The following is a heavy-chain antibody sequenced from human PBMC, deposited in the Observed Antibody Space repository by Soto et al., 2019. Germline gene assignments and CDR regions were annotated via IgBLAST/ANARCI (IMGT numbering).Heavy chain of an antibody. Sequence: EVQLVESGGGLVQPGESLRLSCAASGFTFSYYWMHWVRQAPGKGLVWVSRIHSDGSSTTYADSVKGRFTISRDNARNTLYLPMNSLRGEDPALYYFARGDRGAFDLWGQGTVVTVSS. V-gene: IGHV3-74*01. D-gene: IGHD1-26*01. CDR3: ARGDRGAFDL. CDR2: IHSDGSST. J-gene: IGHJ3*01. CDR1: GFTFSYYW.